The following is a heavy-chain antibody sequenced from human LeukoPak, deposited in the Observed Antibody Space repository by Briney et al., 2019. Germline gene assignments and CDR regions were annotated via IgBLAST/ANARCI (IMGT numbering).Heavy chain of an antibody. V-gene: IGHV4-59*01. D-gene: IGHD3-10*01. CDR2: IYDSGST. CDR3: ARVGFYYYGSGSYLYYFDY. J-gene: IGHJ4*02. CDR1: GGSISSYY. Sequence: SETLSLTCTVSGGSISSYYWSWIRQPPGKGLEWIGYIYDSGSTNYNPSLKSRVTISVDTSKNQFSLKLSSVTAADTAVYYCARVGFYYYGSGSYLYYFDYWGQGTLVTVSS.